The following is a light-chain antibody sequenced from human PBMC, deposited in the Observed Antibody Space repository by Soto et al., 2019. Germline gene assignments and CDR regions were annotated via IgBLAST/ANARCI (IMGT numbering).Light chain of an antibody. V-gene: IGLV2-23*02. CDR2: EVS. CDR1: SSDVGSYNL. J-gene: IGLJ1*01. Sequence: QLVLTQPASVSGSPGQSITISCTGTSSDVGSYNLVSWYQQHPGKAPQLMIYEVSQRPSGVSNRFSGSKSGNAASLTISGLQAEDEADYYCCSYAGSTTYVFGSGTKLTVL. CDR3: CSYAGSTTYV.